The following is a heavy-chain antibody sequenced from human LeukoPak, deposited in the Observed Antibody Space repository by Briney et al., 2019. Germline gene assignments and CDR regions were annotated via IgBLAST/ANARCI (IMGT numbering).Heavy chain of an antibody. CDR3: AKMPQVATYTVPNFDF. D-gene: IGHD3-16*01. Sequence: GGSLRLSCAASGFTFSIYAMNWVRQAPGKGLEWVSIISGSGATTYYAHSGTGWSSIYTDNSKNTLYLRMNSLRAEDTAVYYCAKMPQVATYTVPNFDFWGQGTLVTVSS. CDR1: GFTFSIYA. CDR2: ISGSGATT. J-gene: IGHJ4*02. V-gene: IGHV3-23*01.